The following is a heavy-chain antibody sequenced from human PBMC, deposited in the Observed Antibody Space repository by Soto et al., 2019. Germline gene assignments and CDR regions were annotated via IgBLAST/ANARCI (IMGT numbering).Heavy chain of an antibody. Sequence: GGSLRLSCAASGFTFSSYWMSWVRQAPGKGLEWVANIKQDGSEKYYVDSVKGRFTISRDNAKNSLYLQMNSLRAEDTAVYYCARGFLEWLPDYYYMDVWGKGTTVTV. D-gene: IGHD3-3*01. CDR1: GFTFSSYW. CDR3: ARGFLEWLPDYYYMDV. J-gene: IGHJ6*03. V-gene: IGHV3-7*01. CDR2: IKQDGSEK.